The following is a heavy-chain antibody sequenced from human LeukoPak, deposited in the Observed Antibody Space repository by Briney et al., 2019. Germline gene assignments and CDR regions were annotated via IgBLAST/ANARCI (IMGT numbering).Heavy chain of an antibody. CDR3: ARGADSGYDWVDY. CDR1: GFTFSSYS. D-gene: IGHD5-12*01. CDR2: ISSSSSTI. Sequence: GGSLRLSCAASGFTFSSYSMNWVRQAPGKGLEWVSYISSSSSTIYYADSVKGRFTISRDNAKNSLYLQMNSLRAEDTAVYYCARGADSGYDWVDYWGQGTLVTVSS. V-gene: IGHV3-48*01. J-gene: IGHJ4*02.